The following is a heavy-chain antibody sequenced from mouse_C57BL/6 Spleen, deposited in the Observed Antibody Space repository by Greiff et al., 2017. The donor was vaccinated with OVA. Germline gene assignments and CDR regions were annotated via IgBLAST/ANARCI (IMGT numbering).Heavy chain of an antibody. Sequence: EVQGVESGGGLVKPGGSLKLSCAASGFTFTSYAMSWVRQTPGKRLEWVANISDGGSYTYYPANVKGRFTISRDNAKNNLYQKMSHLKPDDTAMDYYARAAYYGTSDTDYWGQGTTLTVSS. CDR2: ISDGGSYT. CDR3: ARAAYYGTSDTDY. J-gene: IGHJ2*01. V-gene: IGHV5-4*01. D-gene: IGHD1-1*01. CDR1: GFTFTSYA.